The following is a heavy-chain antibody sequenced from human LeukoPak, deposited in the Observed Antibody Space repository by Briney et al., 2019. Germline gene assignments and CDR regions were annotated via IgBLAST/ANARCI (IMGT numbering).Heavy chain of an antibody. CDR2: IWSDGTNQ. D-gene: IGHD4-11*01. CDR1: GFTFSHYG. J-gene: IGHJ4*02. Sequence: GGSLRLSCAAAGFTFSHYGMLWVRQAPGKGLEWVAVIWSDGTNQYYGDSVKGRFTISRDDSANTVYLQMNSLRPEDTGVYYCARDAQRGFDYSNSLEYWGQGTPVTVST. V-gene: IGHV3-33*01. CDR3: ARDAQRGFDYSNSLEY.